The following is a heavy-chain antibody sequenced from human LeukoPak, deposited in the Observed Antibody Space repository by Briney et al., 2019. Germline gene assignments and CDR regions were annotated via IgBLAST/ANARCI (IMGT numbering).Heavy chain of an antibody. V-gene: IGHV4-59*01. J-gene: IGHJ4*02. CDR1: GGSISSYY. CDR2: IYYSGST. CDR3: ARSDGKTAYDYGERGIDY. D-gene: IGHD4/OR15-4a*01. Sequence: PSETLSLTCTVSGGSISSYYWSWIRQPPGKGLEWIGYIYYSGSTNYNPSLKSRVTISVDTSKNQFSLKLSSVTAADTAVYYCARSDGKTAYDYGERGIDYWGQGSLVTVSS.